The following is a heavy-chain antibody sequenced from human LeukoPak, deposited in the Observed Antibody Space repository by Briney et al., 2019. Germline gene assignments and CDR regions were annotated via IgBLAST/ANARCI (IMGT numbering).Heavy chain of an antibody. CDR3: ARDQEGFDY. Sequence: GASVKVSCKASGYTFASNYIHWARQAPGQGLEWMGVIYPRDGSTSYAQKFQGRVTVTRDTSTSTVHMELSGLRSEDTAVYYCARDQEGFDYWGQGTLVTVSS. J-gene: IGHJ4*02. V-gene: IGHV1-46*01. CDR1: GYTFASNY. CDR2: IYPRDGST.